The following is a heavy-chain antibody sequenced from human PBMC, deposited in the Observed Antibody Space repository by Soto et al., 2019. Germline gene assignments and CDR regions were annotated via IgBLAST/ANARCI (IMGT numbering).Heavy chain of an antibody. Sequence: SETLSLTCTVSGGSISSGGYYWSWIRQHPGQGLEWIGYIYYSGSTNYNPSLKSRVTISVDTSKNQFSLKLSSVTAADTAVYYCARDPTYFYDSSGYYDYWGQGTLVTVSS. D-gene: IGHD3-22*01. V-gene: IGHV4-61*08. J-gene: IGHJ4*02. CDR2: IYYSGST. CDR3: ARDPTYFYDSSGYYDY. CDR1: GGSISSGGYY.